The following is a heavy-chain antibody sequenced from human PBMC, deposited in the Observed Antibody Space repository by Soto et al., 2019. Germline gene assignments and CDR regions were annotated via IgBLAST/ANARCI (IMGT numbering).Heavy chain of an antibody. D-gene: IGHD2-21*02. Sequence: QVQLVESGGGVVQPGRSLRLSCAASGFTFSSYGMHWVRQAPGKGLEWVAVIWYDGSNKYYADSVKGRFTISRDNSKNTLYLQMNSLRAEDTAVYYCARFCGGDCYSYYCYYYGMDVWGQGTTVTVSS. CDR1: GFTFSSYG. J-gene: IGHJ6*02. V-gene: IGHV3-33*01. CDR2: IWYDGSNK. CDR3: ARFCGGDCYSYYCYYYGMDV.